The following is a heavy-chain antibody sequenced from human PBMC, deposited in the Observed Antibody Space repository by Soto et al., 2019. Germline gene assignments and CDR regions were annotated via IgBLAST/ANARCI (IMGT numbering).Heavy chain of an antibody. CDR2: IFWNDEK. CDR3: ARISFYSNYGDY. Sequence: HVTLNESGPVLVKPTETLTLTCTVSGFSLCNARMGVSWIRQPPGKALQWLAHIFWNDEKSYSPSLKSRLTISKDTSKSQVVLTMTNMDPVDTATYYCARISFYSNYGDYWGQGTLVTVSS. J-gene: IGHJ4*02. D-gene: IGHD4-4*01. CDR1: GFSLCNARMG. V-gene: IGHV2-26*01.